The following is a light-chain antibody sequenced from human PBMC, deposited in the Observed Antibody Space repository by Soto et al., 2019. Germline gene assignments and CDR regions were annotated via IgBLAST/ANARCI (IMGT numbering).Light chain of an antibody. CDR1: QSVSSY. Sequence: EIVLTQSPATLSLSPGERANLSCRASQSVSSYLAWYQQKPGQAPRLLIYDVSNRATGIPARFSGSGSGTDFTLTISSLEPEDFAVYYCQKRNSWPPGVMYTFGQGTKVEIK. CDR2: DVS. CDR3: QKRNSWPPGVMYT. J-gene: IGKJ2*01. V-gene: IGKV3-11*01.